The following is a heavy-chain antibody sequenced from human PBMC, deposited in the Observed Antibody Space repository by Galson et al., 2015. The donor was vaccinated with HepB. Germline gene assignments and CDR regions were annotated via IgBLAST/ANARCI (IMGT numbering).Heavy chain of an antibody. V-gene: IGHV3-74*03. CDR1: GFTFSNDW. J-gene: IGHJ4*02. CDR2: INTTGRTT. CDR3: VRQDWGHDY. Sequence: SLRLSCAASGFTFSNDWMHCVRQAPGNGLFWVTRINTTGRTTEYADSVKGRLTSSRDNARNTPYLQMNSLRAEETAVYHCVRQDWGHDYWGQGTLVTVSS. D-gene: IGHD7-27*01.